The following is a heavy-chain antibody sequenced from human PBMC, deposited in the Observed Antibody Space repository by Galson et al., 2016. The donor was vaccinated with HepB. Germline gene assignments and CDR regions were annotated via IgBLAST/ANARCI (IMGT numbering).Heavy chain of an antibody. V-gene: IGHV1-2*04. CDR2: IHPISGGT. Sequence: SVKVSCKVSGYIFTDYYIHWVRQAPGQGLEWLGWIHPISGGTTYAHKLQGWVTMTRDTSLSTVYMELDRRKTDDPAIYYCARGEETTTGTKADALDIWGQGTLVTVSS. CDR1: GYIFTDYY. D-gene: IGHD1-1*01. CDR3: ARGEETTTGTKADALDI. J-gene: IGHJ3*02.